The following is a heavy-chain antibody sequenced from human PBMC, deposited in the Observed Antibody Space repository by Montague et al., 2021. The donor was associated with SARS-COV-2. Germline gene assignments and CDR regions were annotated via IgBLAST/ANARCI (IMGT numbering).Heavy chain of an antibody. J-gene: IGHJ4*02. CDR3: ARPGSVSGWFYFDD. Sequence: SETLSLTCIVSGESIDRDTYYWGWIRQSPGKGLEWIGSLSSSGSTYYNPSLRSRVTISMDTSKNHSSLKVNSVTATDTAVYFCARPGSVSGWFYFDDWGQGTLVSVPS. D-gene: IGHD6-19*01. V-gene: IGHV4-39*02. CDR1: GESIDRDTYY. CDR2: LSSSGST.